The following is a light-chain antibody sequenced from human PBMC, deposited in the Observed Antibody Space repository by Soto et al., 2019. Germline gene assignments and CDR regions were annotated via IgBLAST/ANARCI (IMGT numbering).Light chain of an antibody. V-gene: IGLV2-23*02. Sequence: LTQPASVSGSPGQSITISCTGTSSDVGNYNLVSWYQHHPGKAPKLMIYEVSKRPSGVSNRFSGSKSGDTASLTISGLQAEDEADYSSCTYAGTIYVFGTGTMVT. CDR1: SSDVGNYNL. CDR2: EVS. CDR3: CTYAGTIYV. J-gene: IGLJ1*01.